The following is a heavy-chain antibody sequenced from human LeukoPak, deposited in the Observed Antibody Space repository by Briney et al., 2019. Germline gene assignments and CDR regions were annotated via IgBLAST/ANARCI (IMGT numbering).Heavy chain of an antibody. CDR1: GGSISSSSYY. V-gene: IGHV4-39*01. CDR2: IYYSGST. J-gene: IGHJ4*02. D-gene: IGHD6-19*01. CDR3: ARLLRSSGYYFDY. Sequence: SETLSLTCTVSGGSISSSSYYWGWIRQPPGKGLEWIGSIYYSGSTYYNPSLKSRVTISVDTSKNQFSLKPSSVTAADTAVYYCARLLRSSGYYFDYWGQGTLVTVSS.